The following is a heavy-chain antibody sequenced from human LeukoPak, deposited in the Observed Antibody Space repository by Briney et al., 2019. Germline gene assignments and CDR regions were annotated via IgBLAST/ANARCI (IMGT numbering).Heavy chain of an antibody. CDR3: AKDIRVVVVAATSFDY. J-gene: IGHJ4*02. CDR1: GFTFSSYA. Sequence: GGSLRLSCAASGFTFSSYAMSWVRQAPGKALEWVSAISGSGGSTYYADSVKGRFTISRDNSKNTLYLQMNSLRAEDTAVYYCAKDIRVVVVAATSFDYWGQGTLVTVSS. CDR2: ISGSGGST. V-gene: IGHV3-23*01. D-gene: IGHD2-15*01.